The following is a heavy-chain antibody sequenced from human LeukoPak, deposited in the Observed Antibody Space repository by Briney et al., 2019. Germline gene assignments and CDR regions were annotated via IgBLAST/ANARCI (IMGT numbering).Heavy chain of an antibody. CDR1: GFTFSDYA. D-gene: IGHD2-2*01. J-gene: IGHJ4*01. Sequence: GGSLRLSCAASGFTFSDYAMTWVRQAPGKGLEWVSSIGGSGDATYYVDVVKGRFSVSRDNTKTPLYLQMSSLRADGTALYHCARDRGSCLEPTDFWGHGTLVTVSS. V-gene: IGHV3-23*01. CDR2: IGGSGDAT. CDR3: ARDRGSCLEPTDF.